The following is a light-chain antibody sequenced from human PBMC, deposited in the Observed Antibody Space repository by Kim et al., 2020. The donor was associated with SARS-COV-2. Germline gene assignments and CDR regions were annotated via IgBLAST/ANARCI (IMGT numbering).Light chain of an antibody. V-gene: IGLV3-27*01. CDR2: KDS. CDR3: YSAAYNNLV. CDR1: VLAKKY. Sequence: SYELTQPSSVSVSPGQTARITCSGDVLAKKYARWFQQKPGQAPVLVIYKDSERPSGIPERFSGSSSGTTVTLTISGAQVEDEADYYCYSAAYNNLVFGGVTQLTVL. J-gene: IGLJ3*02.